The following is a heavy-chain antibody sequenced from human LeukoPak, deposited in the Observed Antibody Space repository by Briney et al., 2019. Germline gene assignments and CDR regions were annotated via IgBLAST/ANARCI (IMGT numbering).Heavy chain of an antibody. CDR1: GFTFRSYV. CDR2: IRPRGDNT. CDR3: VTRGTTATKYIEN. Sequence: GGSLRLSCAASGFTFRSYVMTWVRQAPGIGLQWVATIRPRGDNTYYADSVKGRFTIFRDNSKNTLHLEMNSLRVGDTAVYYCVTRGTTATKYIENWGQGTLVTVS. V-gene: IGHV3-23*01. D-gene: IGHD1/OR15-1a*01. J-gene: IGHJ4*02.